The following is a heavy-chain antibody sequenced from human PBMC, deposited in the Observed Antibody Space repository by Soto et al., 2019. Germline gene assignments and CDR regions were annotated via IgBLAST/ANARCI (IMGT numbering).Heavy chain of an antibody. CDR2: IWSDGSHR. V-gene: IGHV3-33*01. Sequence: QVQLVESGGGVVQPGMSLRLSCATSGFTFSSHAIHWVRQAPGKGLEWVAQIWSDGSHRYYADSMRGRFTISRDFSMNTAFLQMDGLRVGDSAVYFCARDGQSPAPYAFDMWGQGTLVIVSS. CDR1: GFTFSSHA. CDR3: ARDGQSPAPYAFDM. J-gene: IGHJ3*02.